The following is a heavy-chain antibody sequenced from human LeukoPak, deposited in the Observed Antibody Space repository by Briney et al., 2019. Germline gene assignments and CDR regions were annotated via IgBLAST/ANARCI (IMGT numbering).Heavy chain of an antibody. J-gene: IGHJ4*02. CDR2: ISYDGSYK. CDR3: AKVGDYGDYALDY. D-gene: IGHD4-17*01. Sequence: GRSLRHFYAATGVTNRRDDMHKVGQAPGKGLEWGAVISYDGSYKYYADSVKGRFTISRDNSKNTLYLQMNSLRAEDTAVYYCAKVGDYGDYALDYWGQGTLVTVSS. V-gene: IGHV3-30*18. CDR1: GVTNRRDD.